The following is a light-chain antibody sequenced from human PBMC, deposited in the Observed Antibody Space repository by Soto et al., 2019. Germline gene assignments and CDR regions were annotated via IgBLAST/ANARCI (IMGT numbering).Light chain of an antibody. CDR2: DAS. Sequence: DTQMTQSPSTLSASVGDRVTITCRASQNIKGWLAWYQQKPGKGPKLLIYDASTLESGVPSRFSGSGSGTEFTPTIASLQPDDFATYHCQQYDSKSPFTFGQGTKLEIK. V-gene: IGKV1-5*01. J-gene: IGKJ2*01. CDR1: QNIKGW. CDR3: QQYDSKSPFT.